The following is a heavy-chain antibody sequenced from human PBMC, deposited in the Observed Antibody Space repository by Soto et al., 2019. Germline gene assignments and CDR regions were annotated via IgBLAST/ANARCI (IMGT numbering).Heavy chain of an antibody. CDR3: ARDLRYGDYVSNWFDP. V-gene: IGHV4-4*02. J-gene: IGHJ5*02. CDR2: IYHSGST. CDR1: GGSISSSNW. D-gene: IGHD4-17*01. Sequence: PSETLSLTCAVSGGSISSSNWWSWVRQPPGKGLEWIGEIYHSGSTNYNPSLKSRVTISVDKSKNQFSLKLSSVTAADTAVYYCARDLRYGDYVSNWFDPWGQGTLVTVSS.